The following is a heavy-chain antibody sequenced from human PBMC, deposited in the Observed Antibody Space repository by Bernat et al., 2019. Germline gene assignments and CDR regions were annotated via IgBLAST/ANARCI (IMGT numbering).Heavy chain of an antibody. J-gene: IGHJ4*02. D-gene: IGHD4-17*01. CDR3: AEGQLDYGAPLFDY. CDR2: ISNDGSNK. Sequence: QVQLVETGGGVVQPGSSLRLSCVASGFIFSKYAMHWVRQAPGKGLEWVAYISNDGSNKYYGDSVKGRFTISRDNSKNTLYVQMNSLRAEDTAVYYCAEGQLDYGAPLFDYWGQGTLVTVSS. CDR1: GFIFSKYA. V-gene: IGHV3-30*18.